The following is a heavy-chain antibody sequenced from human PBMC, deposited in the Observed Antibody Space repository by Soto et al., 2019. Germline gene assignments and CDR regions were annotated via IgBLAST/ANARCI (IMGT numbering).Heavy chain of an antibody. V-gene: IGHV1-3*01. CDR2: INAGNGNT. CDR3: ARPFLTSFAEDDAFDI. Sequence: QVQLVQSGAEVKKPGASVKVSCKASGYTFTSYAMHWVRQAPGQRLEWMGWINAGNGNTKYSQKFQGRVTITLDTTARTTYMELRSLRSEDMAVYYCARPFLTSFAEDDAFDIWGQGTMVTVSS. CDR1: GYTFTSYA. J-gene: IGHJ3*02. D-gene: IGHD3-9*01.